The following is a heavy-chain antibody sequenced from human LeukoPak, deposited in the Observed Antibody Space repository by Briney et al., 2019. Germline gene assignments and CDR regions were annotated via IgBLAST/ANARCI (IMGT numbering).Heavy chain of an antibody. J-gene: IGHJ4*02. D-gene: IGHD3-22*01. Sequence: GESLKISCKGSGYSFTSYWIGWVRQMPGKGQEWMGIIYPGDSDTRYSPSFQGQVTISADKSISTAYLQWSSLKASDTAMYYCARSLAYYDSSGYYLGDYWGQGTLVTVSS. CDR3: ARSLAYYDSSGYYLGDY. CDR2: IYPGDSDT. CDR1: GYSFTSYW. V-gene: IGHV5-51*01.